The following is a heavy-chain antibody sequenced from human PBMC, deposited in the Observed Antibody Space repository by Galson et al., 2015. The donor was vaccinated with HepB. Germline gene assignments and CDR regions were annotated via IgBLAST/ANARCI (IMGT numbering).Heavy chain of an antibody. CDR3: TRDSRTTGSFDY. D-gene: IGHD1-7*01. V-gene: IGHV3-49*03. CDR2: TRSKAYGGTT. CDR1: GFTFGDYT. J-gene: IGHJ4*02. Sequence: SLRLSCAGSGFTFGDYTMTWFCQAPGKGLEWVGFTRSKAYGGTTEYAASVKGRFTISRDDSKSIAYLQMNSLKTEDTAVYYCTRDSRTTGSFDYWGQGTLVTVSS.